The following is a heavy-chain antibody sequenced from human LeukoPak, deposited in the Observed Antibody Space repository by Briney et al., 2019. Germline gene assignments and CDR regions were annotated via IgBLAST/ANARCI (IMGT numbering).Heavy chain of an antibody. CDR1: GFTFSSYE. J-gene: IGHJ6*03. D-gene: IGHD3-3*01. V-gene: IGHV4-39*07. Sequence: SGGSLRLSCAASGFTFSSYEMNWVRQPPGKGLEWIGSIYYSGSTYCNPSLKSRVTISVDTSKNQFSLKLSSVTAADTAVYYCARDLPQKIFQKYYYYMDVWGKGTTVTVSS. CDR3: ARDLPQKIFQKYYYYMDV. CDR2: IYYSGST.